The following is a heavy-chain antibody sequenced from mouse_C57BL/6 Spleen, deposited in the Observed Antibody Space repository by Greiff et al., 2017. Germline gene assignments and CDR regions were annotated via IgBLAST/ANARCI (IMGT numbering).Heavy chain of an antibody. CDR2: ISYDGSN. D-gene: IGHD1-1*01. Sequence: EVQLQESGPGLVKPSQSLSLTCSVTGYSITSGYYWNWIRQFPGNKLEWMGYISYDGSNNYNPSLKNRISITRDTSKNQFFLKLNSVTTEDTATYYCARVGHYGSPFDYWGQGTTLTVSS. J-gene: IGHJ2*01. CDR3: ARVGHYGSPFDY. CDR1: GYSITSGYY. V-gene: IGHV3-6*01.